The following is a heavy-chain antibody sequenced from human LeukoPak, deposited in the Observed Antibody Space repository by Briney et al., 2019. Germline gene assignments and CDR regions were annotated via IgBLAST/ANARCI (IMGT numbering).Heavy chain of an antibody. D-gene: IGHD5-12*01. CDR1: GFTFSSYG. V-gene: IGHV3-30*18. J-gene: IGHJ4*02. Sequence: PGGSLRLSCAASGFTFSSYGMHWVRQAPGKGLEWVAVISYDGSNKYYADSVKGRFTISRGNSKNTLYLQMNSLRAEDTAVYYCAKDSRATAFEYWGQGTLVTVSS. CDR3: AKDSRATAFEY. CDR2: ISYDGSNK.